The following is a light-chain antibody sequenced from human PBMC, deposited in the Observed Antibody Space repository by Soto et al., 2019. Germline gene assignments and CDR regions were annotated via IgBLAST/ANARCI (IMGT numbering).Light chain of an antibody. V-gene: IGKV3-11*01. J-gene: IGKJ3*01. Sequence: ESVLTQAPAALSLYPGERATLSCRASQSVSSYLAWYQQKPGQAPRLLIYDASNRATGIPARFSGSGSGTDFTLTISSLEPEDFAVYYCQQRSNWPLFTFGPGTKVDIK. CDR1: QSVSSY. CDR3: QQRSNWPLFT. CDR2: DAS.